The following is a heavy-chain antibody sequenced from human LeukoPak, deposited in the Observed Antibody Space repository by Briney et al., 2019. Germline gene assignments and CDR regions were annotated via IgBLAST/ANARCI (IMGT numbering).Heavy chain of an antibody. CDR3: ARDLTGYDLHYYGMDV. Sequence: GGSLRLSCAASGFTVSSNYMSWVRQAPGKGLEWVSVIYSGGSTYYADSVKGRFTISRDNSKNTLYLQMNSLRAEDTAVYYCARDLTGYDLHYYGMDVWGQGTPVTVSS. V-gene: IGHV3-66*01. CDR2: IYSGGST. CDR1: GFTVSSNY. D-gene: IGHD3-3*01. J-gene: IGHJ6*02.